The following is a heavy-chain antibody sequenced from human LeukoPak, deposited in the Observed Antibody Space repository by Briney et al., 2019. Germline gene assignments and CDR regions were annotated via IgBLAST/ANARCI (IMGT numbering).Heavy chain of an antibody. CDR1: GFTFSSYG. D-gene: IGHD2/OR15-2a*01. Sequence: GGSLRLSCAASGFTFSSYGVHWVRQAPGKGLEWVANIKHDGSEKYYVDSVKGRFTIFRDNAKDSLYLQMNSLRAQDTAVYYCARANSLGYWGQGTLVTVSS. CDR2: IKHDGSEK. V-gene: IGHV3-7*01. J-gene: IGHJ4*02. CDR3: ARANSLGY.